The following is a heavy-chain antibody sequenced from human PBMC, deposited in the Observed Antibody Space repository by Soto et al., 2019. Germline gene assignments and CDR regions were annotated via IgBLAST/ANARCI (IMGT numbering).Heavy chain of an antibody. V-gene: IGHV1-2*02. D-gene: IGHD3-3*02. Sequence: ASVKVSCKASGYTFTGYYMHWVRQAPGQGLEWMGWINPNSGGTNYAQKFQGRVTMTRDASISTAYMELSRLRSDDTAVYYCARVLSRNPDAFDIWGQGTMVTVSS. J-gene: IGHJ3*02. CDR2: INPNSGGT. CDR1: GYTFTGYY. CDR3: ARVLSRNPDAFDI.